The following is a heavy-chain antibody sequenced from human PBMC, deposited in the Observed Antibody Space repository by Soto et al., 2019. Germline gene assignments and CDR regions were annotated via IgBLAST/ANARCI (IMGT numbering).Heavy chain of an antibody. V-gene: IGHV1-3*01. D-gene: IGHD5-18*01. CDR3: ARDTGYTFGSLNY. CDR2: MNAGVGNT. Sequence: HVELVQSGADVKKPGASVTISCKASGYTFTDYALHWVRQAPGQRLEWMGWMNAGVGNTLYAQKFQGRITITRDTAASTAYMELNSLKSEDTAIYYCARDTGYTFGSLNYWGPGTLVTVSS. CDR1: GYTFTDYA. J-gene: IGHJ4*02.